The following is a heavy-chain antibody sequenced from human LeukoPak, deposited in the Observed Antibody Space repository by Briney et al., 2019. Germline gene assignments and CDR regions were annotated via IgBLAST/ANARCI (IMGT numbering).Heavy chain of an antibody. CDR3: ARDRSYAMEV. V-gene: IGHV3-74*01. Sequence: GGSLRLSCVASGFTFSPYWMHWVRHAPGKGLVWVSHINGGGTSTNYADSVEGRFTISRDNAKNTVYLEMNSLRADDTAVYYCARDRSYAMEVWGQGTTVAVSS. J-gene: IGHJ6*02. CDR2: INGGGTST. CDR1: GFTFSPYW.